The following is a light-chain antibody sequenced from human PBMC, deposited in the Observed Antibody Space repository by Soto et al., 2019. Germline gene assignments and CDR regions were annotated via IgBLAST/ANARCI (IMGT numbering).Light chain of an antibody. CDR3: QQTYSFPWT. CDR1: QGISDY. Sequence: DIQMTQSPSSLPASVGDRVTISCRASQGISDYLSWFQQKPGEAPKLLINTASTLQSGVPIRFSGAGSRTHFSLTISGLQPEDSATYYCQQTYSFPWTFGQGTRVDIK. V-gene: IGKV1-39*01. J-gene: IGKJ1*01. CDR2: TAS.